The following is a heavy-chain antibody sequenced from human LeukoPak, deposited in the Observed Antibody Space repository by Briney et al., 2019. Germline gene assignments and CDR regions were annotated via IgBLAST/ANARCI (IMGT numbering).Heavy chain of an antibody. D-gene: IGHD3-3*01. CDR1: GFTFSGSA. J-gene: IGHJ3*02. V-gene: IGHV3-73*01. CDR3: TRPDKLGAFDI. CDR2: IRSKANSYAT. Sequence: GGSLKLSCAASGFTFSGSAMHWVRQASGKGLEWVGRIRSKANSYATAYAASVKGRFTISRDDSKNTAYLQMNSLKTEDTAVYYCTRPDKLGAFDIWGQGTMVTVSS.